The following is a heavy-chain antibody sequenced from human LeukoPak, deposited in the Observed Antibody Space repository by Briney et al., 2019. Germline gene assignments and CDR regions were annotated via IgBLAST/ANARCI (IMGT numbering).Heavy chain of an antibody. CDR2: IYTSGST. J-gene: IGHJ4*02. CDR3: ARGASGWKGYYFDY. Sequence: SETLSLTCTVSGGSISTYYWTWIRQPAGKGLEWIGRIYTSGSTDYNPSLKSRVTMSVDTSKNQFSLKLSSVTAADTAVYYCARGASGWKGYYFDYWGQGTLVTVSS. D-gene: IGHD6-19*01. CDR1: GGSISTYY. V-gene: IGHV4-4*07.